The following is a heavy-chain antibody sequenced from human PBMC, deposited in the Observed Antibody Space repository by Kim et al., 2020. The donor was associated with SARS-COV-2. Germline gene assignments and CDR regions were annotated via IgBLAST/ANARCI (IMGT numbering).Heavy chain of an antibody. J-gene: IGHJ4*02. Sequence: SETLSLTCAVSGGSISSSNWWSWVRQPPGKGLEWIGEIYHSGSTNYNPSLKSRVTISVDKSKNQFSLKLSSVTAADTAVYYCARDREGFGELLYYWGQGTLVTVSS. CDR1: GGSISSSNW. D-gene: IGHD3-10*01. CDR3: ARDREGFGELLYY. CDR2: IYHSGST. V-gene: IGHV4-4*02.